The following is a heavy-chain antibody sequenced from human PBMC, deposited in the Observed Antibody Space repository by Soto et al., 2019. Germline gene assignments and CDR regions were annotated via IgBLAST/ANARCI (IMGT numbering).Heavy chain of an antibody. D-gene: IGHD2-15*01. CDR1: GGSFSGLS. Sequence: SETLSLTCAVSGGSFSGLSWSWIRQPPGKGLEWIGEINHSGSTNYNPSLKSRVAISVDTSNNQFSLKLNSVTAADTALYYCARSQNQGGYCNYRYMDVWGKGTTVTVSS. J-gene: IGHJ6*03. V-gene: IGHV4-34*01. CDR2: INHSGST. CDR3: ARSQNQGGYCNYRYMDV.